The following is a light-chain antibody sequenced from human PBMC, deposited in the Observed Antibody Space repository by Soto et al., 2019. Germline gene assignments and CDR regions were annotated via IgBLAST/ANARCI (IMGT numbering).Light chain of an antibody. CDR3: QQYAPSPAIT. J-gene: IGKJ5*01. CDR2: GVS. CDR1: QSVSSNY. V-gene: IGKV3-20*01. Sequence: ETVLTQSPGTLSLSPGERATLSCRASQSVSSNYLVWYQQKPGQAPRLLISGVSTRATGIPDRFSGSGSGTDSTLTISRLEPEDVAVYYCQQYAPSPAITFGQGTRVEIK.